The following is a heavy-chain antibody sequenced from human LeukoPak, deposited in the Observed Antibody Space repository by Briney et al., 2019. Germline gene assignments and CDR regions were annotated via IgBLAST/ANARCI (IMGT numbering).Heavy chain of an antibody. CDR3: AGGLSDYDSPPAY. Sequence: PSETLSLTCAVYGGSFSGYYWSWIRQPPGKGLEWIGEINHSGSTNYNPSLKSRVTISVDTSKNQFSLKLSSVTAADTAVYYCAGGLSDYDSPPAYWGQGTLVTVSS. J-gene: IGHJ4*02. CDR1: GGSFSGYY. V-gene: IGHV4-34*01. CDR2: INHSGST. D-gene: IGHD3-22*01.